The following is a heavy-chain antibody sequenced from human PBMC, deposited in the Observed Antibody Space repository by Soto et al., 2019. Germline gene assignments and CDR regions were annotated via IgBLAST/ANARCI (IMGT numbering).Heavy chain of an antibody. CDR1: GYTFTSYG. CDR3: ARGYFDWLLRVNWFDP. J-gene: IGHJ5*02. V-gene: IGHV1-18*01. Sequence: ASVKVSCKASGYTFTSYGISWVRQAPGQGLEWMGWISAYNGNTNYAQKLQGRVTMTTDTSTSTAYMELRSLRADDTAVYYCARGYFDWLLRVNWFDPWGQGTLVTVSS. D-gene: IGHD3-9*01. CDR2: ISAYNGNT.